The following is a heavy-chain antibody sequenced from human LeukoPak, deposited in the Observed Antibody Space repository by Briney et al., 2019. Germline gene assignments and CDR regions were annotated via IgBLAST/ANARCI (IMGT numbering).Heavy chain of an antibody. CDR3: ARDLYPQYYYDSSGYYSSY. CDR1: GYTFTGYY. V-gene: IGHV1-2*02. Sequence: ASVKVSCKASGYTFTGYYMHWVRQAPGQGLEWMGWINPNSGGTNYAQKFQGRVTMTRDTSISTAYMELSRLRSDDTAVYYCARDLYPQYYYDSSGYYSSYWGQGTLVTVSS. J-gene: IGHJ4*02. CDR2: INPNSGGT. D-gene: IGHD3-22*01.